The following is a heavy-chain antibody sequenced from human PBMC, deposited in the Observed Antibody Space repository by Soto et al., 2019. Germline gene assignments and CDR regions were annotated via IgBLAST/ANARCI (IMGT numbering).Heavy chain of an antibody. Sequence: ASVKVSCKASGYTFSLFAIHWVRQAPGQRLEWLVWINAANGYTKYSQRFQRRVTISRDTSATTVYMEVSSLRSEDTAVYHCARAARYSDISGFYYWGQGTVVNVSS. J-gene: IGHJ4*02. CDR3: ARAARYSDISGFYY. CDR1: GYTFSLFA. D-gene: IGHD1-26*01. V-gene: IGHV1-3*01. CDR2: INAANGYT.